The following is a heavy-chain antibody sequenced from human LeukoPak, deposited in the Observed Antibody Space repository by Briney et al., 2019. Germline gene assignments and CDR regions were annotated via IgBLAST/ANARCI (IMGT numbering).Heavy chain of an antibody. CDR1: GFTFSSYG. Sequence: GGSLRLSCAASGFTFSSYGMHWVRQAPSKGLEWVAFIRYDGSNKYYPDSVKGRFTISRDNSKNTLYLQMNSLRAEDTAVYYCARPYNTYYYYGMDVWGQGTTDTVSS. V-gene: IGHV3-30*02. CDR2: IRYDGSNK. CDR3: ARPYNTYYYYGMDV. J-gene: IGHJ6*02. D-gene: IGHD3-10*01.